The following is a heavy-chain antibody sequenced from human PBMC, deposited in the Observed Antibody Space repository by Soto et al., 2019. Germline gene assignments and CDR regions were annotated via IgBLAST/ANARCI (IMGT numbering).Heavy chain of an antibody. V-gene: IGHV4-30-4*01. Sequence: TVSGGSITNGDHFWSWIRQPPGKGLEWMGHIFYSGSTYHNPSLKRRVTMSADTSKNQFSLNLSSVTAADTAVYFCARVVYDYYGMDGWGQGTTVTVSS. CDR1: GGSITNGDHF. J-gene: IGHJ6*02. CDR3: ARVVYDYYGMDG. CDR2: IFYSGST.